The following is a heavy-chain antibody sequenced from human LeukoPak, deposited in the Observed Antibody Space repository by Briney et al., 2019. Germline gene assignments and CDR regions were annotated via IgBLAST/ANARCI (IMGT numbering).Heavy chain of an antibody. CDR3: ARAVRFLRSYSYGPEDNYYYYMDV. V-gene: IGHV1-8*01. Sequence: ASVKVSCKASGYTFTSYDINWVRQATGQGLEWMGWMNPNSGNTGYAQKFQGRVTMTRNTSISTAYMELSSLRSEDTAVYYCARAVRFLRSYSYGPEDNYYYYMDVWGKGTTVTVSS. CDR2: MNPNSGNT. D-gene: IGHD5-18*01. CDR1: GYTFTSYD. J-gene: IGHJ6*03.